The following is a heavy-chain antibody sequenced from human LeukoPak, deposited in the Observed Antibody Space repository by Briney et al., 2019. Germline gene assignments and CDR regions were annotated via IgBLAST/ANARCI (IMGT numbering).Heavy chain of an antibody. Sequence: GGSPRLSCAAPGFTFSSYAMSWVRQAPGKGLEWVSRISGSGGSTYYADSVKGRFTISRDNSKNTLYLQMNSLRAEDTAVYYCAKNDSSSSLPVHWGQGTLVTVSS. J-gene: IGHJ4*02. D-gene: IGHD6-13*01. CDR3: AKNDSSSSLPVH. CDR1: GFTFSSYA. CDR2: ISGSGGST. V-gene: IGHV3-23*01.